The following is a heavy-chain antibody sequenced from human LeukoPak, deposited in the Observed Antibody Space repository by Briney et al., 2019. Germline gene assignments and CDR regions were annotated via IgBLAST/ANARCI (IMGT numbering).Heavy chain of an antibody. Sequence: GRSLRLSCAASGFTFSSYGMFWVRQAPGKGLEWVAVISYDGTNEDYRDSVKGRFTISRDNSKNTLYLQMNSLRAADTAVYYCARVRTVTTVHDALDIWGQGTMVTVSS. CDR1: GFTFSSYG. CDR3: ARVRTVTTVHDALDI. CDR2: ISYDGTNE. D-gene: IGHD4-17*01. J-gene: IGHJ3*02. V-gene: IGHV3-33*07.